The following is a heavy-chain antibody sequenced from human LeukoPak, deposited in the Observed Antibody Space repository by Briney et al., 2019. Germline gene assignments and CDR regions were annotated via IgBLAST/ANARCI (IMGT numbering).Heavy chain of an antibody. J-gene: IGHJ4*02. CDR2: IYSGGST. CDR1: GFTVSSNY. D-gene: IGHD6-19*01. CDR3: ASSGYSSGWFFDY. V-gene: IGHV3-53*01. Sequence: GGSLRLSCAASGFTVSSNYMSWLPQAPGEGVVWVTDIYSGGSTYYADSVKGRFTISRDNSKNTLYLQMNSLRAEDTAVYYCASSGYSSGWFFDYWGQGTLVTVSS.